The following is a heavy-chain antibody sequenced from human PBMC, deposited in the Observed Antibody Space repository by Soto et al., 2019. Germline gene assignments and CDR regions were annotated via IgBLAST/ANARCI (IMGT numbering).Heavy chain of an antibody. V-gene: IGHV1-18*01. D-gene: IGHD3-22*01. CDR1: GYTFTSYG. J-gene: IGHJ4*02. Sequence: ASVKVSCKASGYTFTSYGISWVRQAPGQGLEWMGWISANNGNTNYAQKLQAIITMTTVTSTSTAYMELRSLRSDDTAVYYCARDPFNYDSSGYPFFDYWGQGTLVTVSS. CDR2: ISANNGNT. CDR3: ARDPFNYDSSGYPFFDY.